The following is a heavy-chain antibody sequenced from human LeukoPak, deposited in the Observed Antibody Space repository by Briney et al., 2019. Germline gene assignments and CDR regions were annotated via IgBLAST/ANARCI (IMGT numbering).Heavy chain of an antibody. Sequence: GGSLRLSCAASGFTFSSYAMSWVRQAPGKGLEWVSVISGSGGSTYYADSVKGRFTISRDNSKNTLYLQMNSLRAEDTAVYYCAKNSDLWSGYYTLDYWGQGTQVTVAS. J-gene: IGHJ4*02. CDR3: AKNSDLWSGYYTLDY. V-gene: IGHV3-23*01. CDR2: ISGSGGST. D-gene: IGHD3-3*01. CDR1: GFTFSSYA.